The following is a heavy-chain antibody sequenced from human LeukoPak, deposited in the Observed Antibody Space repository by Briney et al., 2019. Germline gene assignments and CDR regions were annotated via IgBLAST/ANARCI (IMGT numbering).Heavy chain of an antibody. J-gene: IGHJ6*02. CDR2: TYYRSKWSS. D-gene: IGHD3-10*01. V-gene: IGHV6-1*01. CDR1: GDSVSSNSAA. CDR3: ARDLGVRGVGNAIYYYGMDV. Sequence: SQTLSLTCAISGDSVSSNSAAWNWIRQSPSRGLEWLGRTYYRSKWSSNYAVSVKSRITIHPDTSKNQFSLKLSSVTAADTAVYYCARDLGVRGVGNAIYYYGMDVWGQGTTVTVSS.